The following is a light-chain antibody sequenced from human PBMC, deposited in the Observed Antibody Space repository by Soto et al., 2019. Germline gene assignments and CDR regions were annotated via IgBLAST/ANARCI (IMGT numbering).Light chain of an antibody. CDR1: NSDIGGYNY. J-gene: IGLJ1*01. CDR2: EVS. CDR3: SSYTTSSTYV. Sequence: QSALTQPASVSGSPGQSITISCTGTNSDIGGYNYVSWYQQHPGKAPKVIIYEVSNRPSGVSNRFSGSKSGNTASLTISGLRAEDEADFYCSSYTTSSTYVFGPGTKLTVL. V-gene: IGLV2-14*01.